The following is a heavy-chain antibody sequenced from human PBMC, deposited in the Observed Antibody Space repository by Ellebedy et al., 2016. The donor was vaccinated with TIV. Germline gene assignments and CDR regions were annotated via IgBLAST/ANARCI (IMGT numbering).Heavy chain of an antibody. J-gene: IGHJ4*02. CDR2: MNPDSANT. D-gene: IGHD1-7*01. CDR3: ARGAQWRARTLGFVNF. CDR1: GYTFTDFD. Sequence: ASVKVSXXASGYTFTDFDINWVRQATGRGLEWVGWMNPDSANTGYAQKFQGRVTMTGDTSTTTAYMEMTSLTAEDTAVYFCARGAQWRARTLGFVNFWGQGTLVTVSS. V-gene: IGHV1-8*01.